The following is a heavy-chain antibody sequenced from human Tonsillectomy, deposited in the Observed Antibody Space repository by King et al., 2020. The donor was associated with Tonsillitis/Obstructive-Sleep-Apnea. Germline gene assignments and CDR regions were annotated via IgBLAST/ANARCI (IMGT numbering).Heavy chain of an antibody. CDR3: AKVNGDDNRNS. CDR2: ISGGGDTT. D-gene: IGHD1-1*01. Sequence: VQLVESGGGLVPAGGSLRLSCAASGFTLSSYAISWVRQAPGKGLEWVSSISGGGDTTYYTDSVRGRFTISRDNSKNTLFLQMNSLRADDTAVYYCAKVNGDDNRNSWGKGAQGTVS. V-gene: IGHV3-23*04. J-gene: IGHJ4*02. CDR1: GFTLSSYA.